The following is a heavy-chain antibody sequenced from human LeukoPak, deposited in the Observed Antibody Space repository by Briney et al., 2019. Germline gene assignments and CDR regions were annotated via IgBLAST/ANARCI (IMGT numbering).Heavy chain of an antibody. CDR2: ISGSGGST. CDR3: AKGRGYSYGVFDY. CDR1: GFTFSSYA. D-gene: IGHD5-18*01. Sequence: GGSLRLSCAASGFTFSSYAMSWVRQALGKGLEWVSAISGSGGSTYYADSVKGRFTISRDNSKNTLYLQMNSLRAEDTAVYYCAKGRGYSYGVFDYWGQGTLVTVSS. J-gene: IGHJ4*02. V-gene: IGHV3-23*01.